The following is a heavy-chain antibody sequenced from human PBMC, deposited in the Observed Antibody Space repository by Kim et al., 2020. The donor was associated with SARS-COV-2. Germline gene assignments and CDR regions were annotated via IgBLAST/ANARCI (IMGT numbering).Heavy chain of an antibody. CDR1: GGSISSYY. D-gene: IGHD3-10*01. Sequence: SETLSLTCTVSGGSISSYYWSWIRQPQGKGLEWIGYIYYSWSTNYHPSLKSRVTISVDTCKNQFSLKLSSVTAADTAVYYCARMRTIYYYYGMDVWGQGAKVTASS. CDR3: ARMRTIYYYYGMDV. V-gene: IGHV4-59*13. J-gene: IGHJ6*02. CDR2: IYYSWST.